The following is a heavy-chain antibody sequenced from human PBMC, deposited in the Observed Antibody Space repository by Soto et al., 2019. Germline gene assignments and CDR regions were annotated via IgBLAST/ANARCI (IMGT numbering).Heavy chain of an antibody. D-gene: IGHD3-16*01. CDR1: GGSISPFY. Sequence: SETLSLTCTVSGGSISPFYWSWVRQPPGKGLEWIGYLYYSGNTNYNPSLKSRVTISVDASKNQVSLRLTSVTAADTAVYYCARVGGVAARTFDYWGQGAVVTVSS. CDR2: LYYSGNT. J-gene: IGHJ4*02. V-gene: IGHV4-59*01. CDR3: ARVGGVAARTFDY.